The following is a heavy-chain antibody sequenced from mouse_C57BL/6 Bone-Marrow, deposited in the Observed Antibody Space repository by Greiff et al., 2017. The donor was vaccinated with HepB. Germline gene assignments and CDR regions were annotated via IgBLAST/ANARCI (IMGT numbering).Heavy chain of an antibody. Sequence: EVHLVESGGGLVQPKGSLKLSCAASGFSFNTYAMNWVRQAPGKGLEWVARIRSKSNNYATYYADSVKDRFTISRDDSESMLYLQMNNFKTEDTAMYYCMGDYSNYPFDYWGQGTTLTDSS. CDR1: GFSFNTYA. CDR2: IRSKSNNYAT. J-gene: IGHJ2*01. D-gene: IGHD2-5*01. V-gene: IGHV10-1*01. CDR3: MGDYSNYPFDY.